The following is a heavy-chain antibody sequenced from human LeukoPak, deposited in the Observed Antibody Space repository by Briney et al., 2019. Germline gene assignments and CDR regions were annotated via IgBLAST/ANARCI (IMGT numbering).Heavy chain of an antibody. V-gene: IGHV4-38-2*02. CDR3: ARVGSSLNWFDP. CDR1: GHSVSSRYY. J-gene: IGHJ5*02. CDR2: IYHSGST. D-gene: IGHD6-13*01. Sequence: SETLSLTCTVSGHSVSSRYYWGWIRPPPGKGLEWIGSIYHSGSTYYNPSLKSRVAISLDTSKNQFSLKMTSVTAADTAVYYCARVGSSLNWFDPWGQGTLVTVSS.